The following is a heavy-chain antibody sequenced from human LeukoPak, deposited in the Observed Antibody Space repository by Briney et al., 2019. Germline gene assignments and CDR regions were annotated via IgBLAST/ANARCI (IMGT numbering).Heavy chain of an antibody. CDR3: ARGTTPGYSGHGGALDAFDI. Sequence: SETLSLTCAVYGGSFSGYYWSWIRQPPGKGLEWIGEINHSGGTNYNPSLKSRVAISLDTSKNQFSLKLSSVTAADTAVYYCARGTTPGYSGHGGALDAFDIWGQGTVVTVSS. CDR2: INHSGGT. V-gene: IGHV4-34*01. CDR1: GGSFSGYY. D-gene: IGHD5-12*01. J-gene: IGHJ3*02.